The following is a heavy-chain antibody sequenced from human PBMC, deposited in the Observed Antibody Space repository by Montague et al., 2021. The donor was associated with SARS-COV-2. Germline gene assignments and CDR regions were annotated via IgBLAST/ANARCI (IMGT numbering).Heavy chain of an antibody. CDR3: ARGFDY. Sequence: SETLSLTCTVSGGSISSYYWSWIRQPQGTGLELIGYIYYSWSTNYNPSRKSRVTISVDTSKNQFYLKLSSVTAADTAVYYCARGFDYWGQGTLVTVSS. V-gene: IGHV4-59*01. J-gene: IGHJ4*02. CDR1: GGSISSYY. CDR2: IYYSWST.